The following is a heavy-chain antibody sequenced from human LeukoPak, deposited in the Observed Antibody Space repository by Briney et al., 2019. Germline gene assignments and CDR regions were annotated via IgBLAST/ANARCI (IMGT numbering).Heavy chain of an antibody. V-gene: IGHV1-69*05. CDR1: GGTFSSYA. Sequence: SVKVSCKASGGTFSSYAISWVRQAPGQGLEWMGGIIPILGTANYAQKFQGRVTITTDESTSAAYMELSSLRSEDTAAYYCARMYSSSSYNWFDPWGQGTLVTVSS. CDR3: ARMYSSSSYNWFDP. D-gene: IGHD6-6*01. J-gene: IGHJ5*02. CDR2: IIPILGTA.